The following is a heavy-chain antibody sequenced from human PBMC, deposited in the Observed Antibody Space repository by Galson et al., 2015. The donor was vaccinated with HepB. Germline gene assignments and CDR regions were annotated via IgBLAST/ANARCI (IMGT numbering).Heavy chain of an antibody. J-gene: IGHJ5*02. Sequence: ETLSLTCTVSGGSISSSSYYWGWIRQPPGKGLEWIGSIYYSGSTYYNPSLKSRVTISVDTSKNQFSLKLSSVTAADTAVYYCARDSLWFGESFDPWGQGTLVTVSS. CDR3: ARDSLWFGESFDP. CDR1: GGSISSSSYY. D-gene: IGHD3-10*01. CDR2: IYYSGST. V-gene: IGHV4-39*07.